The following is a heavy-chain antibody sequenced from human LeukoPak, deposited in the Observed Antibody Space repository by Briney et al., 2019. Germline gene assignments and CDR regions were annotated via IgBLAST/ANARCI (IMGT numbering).Heavy chain of an antibody. CDR3: ATDPYYYDSSGYQY. V-gene: IGHV1-24*01. J-gene: IGHJ4*02. CDR2: FDPEDGET. Sequence: ASVKVSCTVSGYXLTELSIHWVRQAPGKGLEWMGGFDPEDGETIYAQKFQGRVTMTEDTSTDTAYMELSSLRSEDTAVYYCATDPYYYDSSGYQYWGQGTLVTVSS. CDR1: GYXLTELS. D-gene: IGHD3-22*01.